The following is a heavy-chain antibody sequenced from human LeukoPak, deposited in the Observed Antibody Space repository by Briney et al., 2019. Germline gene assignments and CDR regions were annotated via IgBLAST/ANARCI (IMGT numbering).Heavy chain of an antibody. D-gene: IGHD3-10*02. Sequence: GGSLRLSCAASGFTFSSYEMNWVRQAPGKGLEWVSYISSSGSTIYYADSVKGRFTISKDNAKNSLYLQMNSLRAEDTVVYYCAELGITMIGGVWGKGTTVTISS. CDR3: AELGITMIGGV. CDR1: GFTFSSYE. V-gene: IGHV3-48*03. J-gene: IGHJ6*04. CDR2: ISSSGSTI.